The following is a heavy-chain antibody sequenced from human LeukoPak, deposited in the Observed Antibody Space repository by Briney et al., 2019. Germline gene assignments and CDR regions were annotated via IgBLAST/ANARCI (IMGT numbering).Heavy chain of an antibody. CDR3: ARELLGYRSGWYNHYYYMDV. CDR2: INPNSGGT. D-gene: IGHD6-19*01. Sequence: ASVKVSCKASGYTFTGYYMHWVRQAPGQGLEWMGWINPNSGGTNYAQKVQGRVTMTMYTSISTANMELSRLRYDDRAVYYRARELLGYRSGWYNHYYYMDVWGKGTTVTVSS. J-gene: IGHJ6*03. CDR1: GYTFTGYY. V-gene: IGHV1-2*02.